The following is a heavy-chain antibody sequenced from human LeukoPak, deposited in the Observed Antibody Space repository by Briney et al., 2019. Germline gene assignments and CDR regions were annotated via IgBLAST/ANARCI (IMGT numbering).Heavy chain of an antibody. Sequence: GASLQISSRTSGYSFTNYWIGWVRPMPGKGLEWLGNINPANSDITNSPSFQGQVTLSADKSISTAYLQWSSLKASDTAIYYCARHWSSAWFGYWGQGTQVTVSP. CDR1: GYSFTNYW. J-gene: IGHJ4*02. CDR3: ARHWSSAWFGY. V-gene: IGHV5-51*01. CDR2: INPANSDI. D-gene: IGHD6-6*01.